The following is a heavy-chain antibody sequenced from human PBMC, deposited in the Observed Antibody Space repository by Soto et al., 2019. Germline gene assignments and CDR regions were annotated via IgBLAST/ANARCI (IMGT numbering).Heavy chain of an antibody. CDR2: ISSSSSYI. V-gene: IGHV3-21*01. CDR3: ARDQLKWLDKDY. D-gene: IGHD5-12*01. J-gene: IGHJ4*02. Sequence: GGSLRLSCAASGFTFSSYSMNWVRQAPGKGLEWVSSISSSSSYIYYADSVKGRFTISRDNAKNSLYLQMNSLRAEDTAVYYCARDQLKWLDKDYWGQGTLVTVSS. CDR1: GFTFSSYS.